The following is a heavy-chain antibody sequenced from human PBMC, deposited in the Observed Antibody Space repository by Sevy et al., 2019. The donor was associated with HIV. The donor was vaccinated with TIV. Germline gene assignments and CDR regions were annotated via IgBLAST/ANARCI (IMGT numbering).Heavy chain of an antibody. J-gene: IGHJ6*02. V-gene: IGHV1-8*01. CDR1: GYTFTSYD. Sequence: ASVKVSCKASGYTFTSYDINWVRQATGQGLEWMGWMNPNSGNTGYAQKFQGRVTMTRNTSISTAYMELSSLRSEDTAVYYCARIWGGYYSYYYGMDVWGQGTTVTVSS. D-gene: IGHD3-16*01. CDR2: MNPNSGNT. CDR3: ARIWGGYYSYYYGMDV.